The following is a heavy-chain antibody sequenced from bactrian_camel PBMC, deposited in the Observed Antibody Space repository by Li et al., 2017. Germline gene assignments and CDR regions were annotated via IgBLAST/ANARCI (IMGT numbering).Heavy chain of an antibody. J-gene: IGHJ6*01. Sequence: HVQLVESGGGSVQAGGSLKLSCQASGNALNGCMAWFRRAPGKEREAVAGVNYGGLRTYYADSVKGRFTISHDNGKNTVYLQMNSLKPEDTAMYYCAAVRYGGTWYPLCRARSADFGYWGQGTQVTVS. D-gene: IGHD6*01. CDR1: GNALNGC. CDR3: AAVRYGGTWYPLCRARSADFGY. V-gene: IGHV3-3*01. CDR2: VNYGGLRT.